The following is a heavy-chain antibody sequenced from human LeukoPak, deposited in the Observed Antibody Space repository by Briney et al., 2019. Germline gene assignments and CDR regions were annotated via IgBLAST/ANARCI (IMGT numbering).Heavy chain of an antibody. CDR2: ISHGGENT. CDR1: GFTFSTHA. Sequence: GRSLRLSCPASGFTFSTHAMHWVRQAPGKGLEWVAVISHGGENTYYADSVKGRFTISRDNSKNTLSLQMNSLTLEDTAVYYCARDPRRREDYNFAYFDSWGQGTLVTVSS. J-gene: IGHJ4*02. CDR3: ARDPRRREDYNFAYFDS. D-gene: IGHD5-24*01. V-gene: IGHV3-30*04.